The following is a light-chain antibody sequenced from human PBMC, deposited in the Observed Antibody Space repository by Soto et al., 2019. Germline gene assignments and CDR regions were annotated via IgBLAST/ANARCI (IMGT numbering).Light chain of an antibody. V-gene: IGKV2-28*01. CDR2: LGF. Sequence: DIVLTQSPLSLSVTPGEPASISSGLSQSLLISIGSTYLDWYLQKPGQSPQLLIYLGFNRASGVPDRFSGSGSGTDFTLKISRVEAEDVGVYYCMEALQTSSYTFGQGTKLEIK. CDR3: MEALQTSSYT. J-gene: IGKJ2*01. CDR1: QSLLISIGSTY.